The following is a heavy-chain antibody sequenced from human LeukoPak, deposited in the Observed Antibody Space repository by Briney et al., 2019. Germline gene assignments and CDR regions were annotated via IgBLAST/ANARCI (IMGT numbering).Heavy chain of an antibody. CDR3: ARVTDIFVPYGDY. D-gene: IGHD5-12*01. CDR1: GYTFTGYY. CDR2: INPNSGGT. V-gene: IGHV1-2*02. Sequence: ASVKVSCKASGYTFTGYYMHWVRQAPGQGLEWMGWINPNSGGTNYAQKFQGRVTMTRDTSISTAYMELSRLRSDDTAVYYCARVTDIFVPYGDYWGQGTLVTVPS. J-gene: IGHJ4*02.